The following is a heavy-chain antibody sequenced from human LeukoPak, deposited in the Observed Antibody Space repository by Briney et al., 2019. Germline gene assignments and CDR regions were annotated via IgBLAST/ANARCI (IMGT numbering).Heavy chain of an antibody. D-gene: IGHD3-10*01. CDR3: AKLRGYYGSGQQITLDY. V-gene: IGHV3-30*18. J-gene: IGHJ4*02. CDR1: GLTLSSYG. CDR2: ISHDGSNK. Sequence: GGSLRLSCAASGLTLSSYGMHWVRQAPGKGLEWVAVISHDGSNKYYADSVKGRFTISRDNAKNTLYLQMDSLSVEDTAVYYCAKLRGYYGSGQQITLDYWGQGTLVTVSS.